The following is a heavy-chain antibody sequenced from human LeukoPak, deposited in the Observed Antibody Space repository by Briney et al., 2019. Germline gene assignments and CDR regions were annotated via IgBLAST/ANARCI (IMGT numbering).Heavy chain of an antibody. CDR2: IYSAGSI. D-gene: IGHD1-7*01. Sequence: GGSLRLSCTVSGFTVSSNSMSWVRQAPGKGLEWVSFIYSAGSIYYSDSVKGRFTISIDNSKNTLYLQMNSLRSEDTAVYFCARESGYRDTNYIGNFDFWGHGILITVSS. CDR3: ARESGYRDTNYIGNFDF. J-gene: IGHJ3*01. CDR1: GFTVSSNS. V-gene: IGHV3-53*05.